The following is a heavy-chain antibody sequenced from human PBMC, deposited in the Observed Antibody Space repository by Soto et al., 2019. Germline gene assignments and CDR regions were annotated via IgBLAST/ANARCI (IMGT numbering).Heavy chain of an antibody. CDR1: GASITGSFF. V-gene: IGHV4-4*07. J-gene: IGHJ4*02. Sequence: SETLSLTCTVSGASITGSFFWSWIRQPAGKGLEWIGRFSLSGTTNYNPSLRSRVTMSADVSKNQFSLRLTSVTAADTALYYCARGMTPPGAPAWYYFDSWGQGTLVTVSS. D-gene: IGHD2-8*02. CDR2: FSLSGTT. CDR3: ARGMTPPGAPAWYYFDS.